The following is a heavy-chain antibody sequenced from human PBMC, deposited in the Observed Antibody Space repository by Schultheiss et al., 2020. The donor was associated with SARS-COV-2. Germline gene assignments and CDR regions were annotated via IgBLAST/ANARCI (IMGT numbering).Heavy chain of an antibody. V-gene: IGHV1-69*13. Sequence: SVKVSCKASGGTFSSYAISWVRQAPGQGLEWMGGIIPIFGTANYAQKFQGRVTITADESTSTAYMELSSLRSEDTAVYYCARDLSGTMTRDYYYGMDVWGQGTTVTVSS. CDR1: GGTFSSYA. CDR2: IIPIFGTA. D-gene: IGHD3-22*01. J-gene: IGHJ6*02. CDR3: ARDLSGTMTRDYYYGMDV.